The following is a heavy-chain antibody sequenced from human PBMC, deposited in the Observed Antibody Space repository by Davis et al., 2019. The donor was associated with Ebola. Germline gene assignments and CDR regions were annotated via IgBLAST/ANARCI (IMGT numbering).Heavy chain of an antibody. Sequence: PSETLSLTCAVYGGSFSDYYWSWIRQSPGKGLEWIGEINRRGMAYYNPSLKSRVTISVDTSKNQFCLELSSVTAADTAVYYGSSRHQIRGGNNIDCWGQGTLVTVSS. CDR3: SSRHQIRGGNNIDC. D-gene: IGHD1/OR15-1a*01. CDR1: GGSFSDYY. J-gene: IGHJ4*02. CDR2: INRRGMA. V-gene: IGHV4-34*01.